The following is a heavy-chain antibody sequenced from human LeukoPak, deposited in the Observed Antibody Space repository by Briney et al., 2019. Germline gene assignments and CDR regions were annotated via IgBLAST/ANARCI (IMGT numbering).Heavy chain of an antibody. Sequence: PSETLSLTCTVSGGSISSSIYYWGWLRQPPGKGLEWIGNVLYSGSTYYDPSLKSRVTISVDTSKNQFSLKLSSVTAADTAVYYCASTTGTTQDAFDIWGQGTMVTVSS. J-gene: IGHJ3*02. CDR2: VLYSGST. CDR3: ASTTGTTQDAFDI. CDR1: GGSISSSIYY. V-gene: IGHV4-39*07. D-gene: IGHD1-1*01.